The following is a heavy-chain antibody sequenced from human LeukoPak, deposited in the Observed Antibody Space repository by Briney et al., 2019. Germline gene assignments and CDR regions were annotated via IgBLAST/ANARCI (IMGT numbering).Heavy chain of an antibody. CDR2: INTNTGTP. CDR1: GYTFTSYA. D-gene: IGHD6-19*01. V-gene: IGHV7-4-1*02. J-gene: IGHJ4*02. Sequence: ASVKVSCKTSGYTFTSYAINWVRQAPGQGLEWMGWINTNTGTPTYAQGFTGRFVFSLDTSVSTAYLHISRLKPDDTAVYYCARPLNPRSGWYVNWGQGTLVTVSS. CDR3: ARPLNPRSGWYVN.